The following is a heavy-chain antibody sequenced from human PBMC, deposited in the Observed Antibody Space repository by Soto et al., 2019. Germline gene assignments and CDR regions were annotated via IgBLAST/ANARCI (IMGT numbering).Heavy chain of an antibody. CDR3: ARDGFGGRYYYYGMDV. J-gene: IGHJ6*02. CDR2: IYYSGST. D-gene: IGHD3-10*01. Sequence: QVQLQESGPGLVKPSQTLSLTCTVSGGSISSGGYYWSWIRQHPGKGLEWIGYIYYSGSTYYNPSLKSRVTISVDTSKNQFSLKLSSVTAADTAVYYCARDGFGGRYYYYGMDVWGQGTTVTVSS. CDR1: GGSISSGGYY. V-gene: IGHV4-31*03.